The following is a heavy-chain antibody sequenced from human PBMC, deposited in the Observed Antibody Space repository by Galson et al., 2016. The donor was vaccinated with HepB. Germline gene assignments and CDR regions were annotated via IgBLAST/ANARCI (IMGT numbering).Heavy chain of an antibody. Sequence: LSLTCTVSGSSIRTGYYWGWIRQSAGKGLEWIGSIYHSGTTYYKVSFKSRVTISVDTSKNQFSLKLRSVTAADTAVYYCARDSETAAGYYNGVDVWGPGTTVTVSS. CDR1: GSSIRTGYY. CDR2: IYHSGTT. V-gene: IGHV4-38-2*02. J-gene: IGHJ6*02. CDR3: ARDSETAAGYYNGVDV. D-gene: IGHD6-13*01.